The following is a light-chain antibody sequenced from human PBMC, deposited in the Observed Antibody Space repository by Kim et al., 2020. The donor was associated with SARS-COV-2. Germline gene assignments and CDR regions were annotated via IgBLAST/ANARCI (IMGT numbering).Light chain of an antibody. CDR2: GAS. CDR1: QSVSGN. J-gene: IGKJ2*01. V-gene: IGKV3-15*01. Sequence: LSVSPGERVPLSCRASQSVSGNLAWYQQKPGPGPRLLIYGASTRATGIPARFSGSGSGTEFTLTISSLQSEDFAVYYCHQYDNWYTFGQGTKLEI. CDR3: HQYDNWYT.